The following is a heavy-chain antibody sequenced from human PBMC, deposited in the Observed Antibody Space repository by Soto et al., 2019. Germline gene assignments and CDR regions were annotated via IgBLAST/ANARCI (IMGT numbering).Heavy chain of an antibody. J-gene: IGHJ6*03. V-gene: IGHV3-21*01. D-gene: IGHD2-15*01. CDR2: ISSSSSYI. Sequence: EVQLVESGGGLVKPGGSLRLSCAASGFTFSSYSMNWVRQAPGKVLEWVSSISSSSSYIYYADSVKGRFTICRDNAKNSLYLQMNRLRDEDTAVYYCARMGYCSGGSGYGSVSYYYYYMDVWGKGTTVTVSS. CDR3: ARMGYCSGGSGYGSVSYYYYYMDV. CDR1: GFTFSSYS.